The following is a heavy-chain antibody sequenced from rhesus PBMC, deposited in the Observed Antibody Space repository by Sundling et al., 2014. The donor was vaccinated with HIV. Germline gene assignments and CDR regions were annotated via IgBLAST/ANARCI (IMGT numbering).Heavy chain of an antibody. Sequence: QVQLQESGPGVVKPSETLSLTCAVSGGSISDSYRWNWIRQPPGKGLEWIGYIYGSSTSTNYNPSLESRVTISKDTSKNQFSLKLSSVTAADTAVYYCARGMAVKNTVLVVVDLEDYFDYWGQGVLVTVSS. CDR1: GGSISDSYR. J-gene: IGHJ4*01. CDR3: ARGMAVKNTVLVVVDLEDYFDY. D-gene: IGHD2-21*01. V-gene: IGHV4S10*01. CDR2: IYGSSTST.